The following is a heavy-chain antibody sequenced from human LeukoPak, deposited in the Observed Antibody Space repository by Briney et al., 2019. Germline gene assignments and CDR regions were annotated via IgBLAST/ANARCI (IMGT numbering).Heavy chain of an antibody. V-gene: IGHV3-23*01. Sequence: GGSLRLSCAASGFTFSSYAMSWVRQAPGKGLEWVSAISGSGGSTYYADSVKGRFTISRDNSKNTLYLQMNSLRAEGTAVYYCAKKGYSSSYAFDIWGQGTMVTVSS. CDR1: GFTFSSYA. D-gene: IGHD6-6*01. CDR2: ISGSGGST. CDR3: AKKGYSSSYAFDI. J-gene: IGHJ3*02.